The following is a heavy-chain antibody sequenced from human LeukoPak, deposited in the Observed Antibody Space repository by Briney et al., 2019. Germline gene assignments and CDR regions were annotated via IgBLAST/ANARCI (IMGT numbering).Heavy chain of an antibody. CDR2: IHHSVGT. Sequence: PSETLSFTCAVSGGFISSGNWWGWFRQPPGKGLEWIGEIHHSVGTNYNPSLKSRIAISMDKSKNQFSLDVTSVTAADTAMYYCARKGPATIADYWGRGTLVTVSS. V-gene: IGHV4-4*02. CDR3: ARKGPATIADY. J-gene: IGHJ4*02. D-gene: IGHD4-11*01. CDR1: GGFISSGNW.